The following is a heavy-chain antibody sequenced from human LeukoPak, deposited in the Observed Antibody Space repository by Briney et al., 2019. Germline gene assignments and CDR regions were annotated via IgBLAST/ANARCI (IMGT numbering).Heavy chain of an antibody. CDR3: ASRVGGDYYFDY. CDR1: GGTFSSYA. CDR2: IIPIFGTA. J-gene: IGHJ4*02. D-gene: IGHD3-3*01. Sequence: SVKVSCKASGGTFSSYAISWVRQAPGQGLEWMGGIIPIFGTANYAQKFQGRVTITTDESTSTAYMELSSLRSEDTTVYYCASRVGGDYYFDYWGQGTLVTVSS. V-gene: IGHV1-69*05.